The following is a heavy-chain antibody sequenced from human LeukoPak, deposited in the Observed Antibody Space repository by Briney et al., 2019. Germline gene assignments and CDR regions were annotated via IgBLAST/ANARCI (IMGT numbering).Heavy chain of an antibody. CDR1: GFTFSSYA. Sequence: GGSLRLSCAASGFTFSSYAMHWVRQAPGKGLEWVAVISYDGSNKYYADSVKGRFTISRDNSKNTLYLQMNSPRAEDTAVYYCARDPAVDVDTAMEYYLDYWGQGTLVTVSS. V-gene: IGHV3-30-3*01. CDR3: ARDPAVDVDTAMEYYLDY. D-gene: IGHD5-18*01. J-gene: IGHJ4*02. CDR2: ISYDGSNK.